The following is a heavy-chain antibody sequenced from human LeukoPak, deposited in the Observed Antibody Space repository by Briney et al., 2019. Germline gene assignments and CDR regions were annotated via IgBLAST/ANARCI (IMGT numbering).Heavy chain of an antibody. CDR2: IYSAGST. CDR3: ARAGYSSSWYFSAFDI. V-gene: IGHV3-53*01. D-gene: IGHD6-13*01. CDR1: GFTVSSSY. J-gene: IGHJ3*02. Sequence: GGSLRLSCAASGFTVSSSYMSWVRQAPGKGLEWVSVIYSAGSTYYADSVKGRFTISRDSSKNTLYLQMNSLRAEDTAVHYCARAGYSSSWYFSAFDIWGQGTMVTVSS.